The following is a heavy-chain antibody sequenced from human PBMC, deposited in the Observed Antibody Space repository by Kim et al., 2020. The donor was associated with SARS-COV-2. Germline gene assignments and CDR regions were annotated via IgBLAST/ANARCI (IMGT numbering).Heavy chain of an antibody. CDR2: ISSSSSYI. Sequence: GGSLRLSCAASGFTFSSYSMNWVRQAPGKGLEWVSSISSSSSYIYYADSVKGRFTISRDNAKNSLYLQMNSLRAEDTAVYYCARDIFSRGRYYYYGMDVWGQGTTVTVSS. CDR3: ARDIFSRGRYYYYGMDV. J-gene: IGHJ6*01. CDR1: GFTFSSYS. V-gene: IGHV3-21*01.